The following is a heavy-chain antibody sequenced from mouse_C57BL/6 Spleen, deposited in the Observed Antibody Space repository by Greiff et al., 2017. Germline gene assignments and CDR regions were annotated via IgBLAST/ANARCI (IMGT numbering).Heavy chain of an antibody. V-gene: IGHV1-81*01. CDR1: GYTFTSYG. D-gene: IGHD1-1*01. CDR3: ARGYYGSSYNAMDY. CDR2: IYPRSGNT. Sequence: QVQLQQSGAELARPGASVKLSCKASGYTFTSYGISWVKQRTGQGLEWIGEIYPRSGNTYYNEKFKGKATLTADKSSSTAYMELRSLTSEDSAVYFCARGYYGSSYNAMDYWGQGTSGTVSS. J-gene: IGHJ4*01.